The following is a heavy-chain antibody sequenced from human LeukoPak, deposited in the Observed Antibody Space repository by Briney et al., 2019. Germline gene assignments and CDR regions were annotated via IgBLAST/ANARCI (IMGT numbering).Heavy chain of an antibody. D-gene: IGHD3-22*01. CDR2: ISSSSSYI. J-gene: IGHJ4*02. Sequence: GGSLRLSCAASGFTFSSYSMNWVRQAPGKGLEWVSSISSSSSYIYYADSVKGRFTISRDNAKNSLYLQMNSLRAEDTAVYYCARAQAYYDSSGSPTNHFDYWGQGTLVTVS. CDR3: ARAQAYYDSSGSPTNHFDY. V-gene: IGHV3-21*01. CDR1: GFTFSSYS.